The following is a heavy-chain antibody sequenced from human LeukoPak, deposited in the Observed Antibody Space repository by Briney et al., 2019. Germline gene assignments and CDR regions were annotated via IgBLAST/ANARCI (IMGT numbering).Heavy chain of an antibody. V-gene: IGHV3-23*01. CDR3: AKPRIGIAAAGESFFDY. Sequence: GGSLRLSCAASGFTFSSYAMSWVRQAPGKGLGWVSAISGSGGSTYYADSVKGRFTISRDNSKNTLYLQMNSLRAEDTAVYYCAKPRIGIAAAGESFFDYWGQGTLVTVSS. CDR1: GFTFSSYA. J-gene: IGHJ4*02. CDR2: ISGSGGST. D-gene: IGHD6-13*01.